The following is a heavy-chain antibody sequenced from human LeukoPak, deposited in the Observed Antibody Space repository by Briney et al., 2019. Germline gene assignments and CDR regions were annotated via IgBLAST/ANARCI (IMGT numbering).Heavy chain of an antibody. V-gene: IGHV3-23*01. CDR1: GFTFSDYA. Sequence: GESLRLSCAASGFTFSDYAMSWVRQAPGGGLEWVSAISGRGDETFHADSVKGRFTTSRDNSKNPLSLQMSSLRVEDSAVYFCAKDTSAWWYHRAYMNVWGTGTTVTVSS. D-gene: IGHD2-15*01. CDR3: AKDTSAWWYHRAYMNV. CDR2: ISGRGDET. J-gene: IGHJ6*03.